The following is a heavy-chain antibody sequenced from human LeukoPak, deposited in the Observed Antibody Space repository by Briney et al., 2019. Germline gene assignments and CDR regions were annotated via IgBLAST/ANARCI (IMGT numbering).Heavy chain of an antibody. J-gene: IGHJ6*03. V-gene: IGHV1-8*01. Sequence: ASVKVSCKASGYTFNSYDINWVRQATGQGLEWTGWMNPNSGNTGYAQKFQGRVTMTKNNSITTVYMELSGLRSEDTAVYYCARALSWTTESYYYMDVWGKGTTVTVSS. CDR3: ARALSWTTESYYYMDV. D-gene: IGHD3/OR15-3a*01. CDR2: MNPNSGNT. CDR1: GYTFNSYD.